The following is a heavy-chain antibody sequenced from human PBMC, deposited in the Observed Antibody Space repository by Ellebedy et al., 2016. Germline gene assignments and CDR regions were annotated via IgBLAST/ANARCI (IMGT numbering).Heavy chain of an antibody. CDR1: GYTFTGYY. V-gene: IGHV1-2*02. D-gene: IGHD1-26*01. CDR2: INPNSGGT. J-gene: IGHJ4*02. Sequence: ASVKVSCXASGYTFTGYYMHWVRQAPGQGLEWMGWINPNSGGTNYAQKFQGRVTMTRDTSISTAYMELSRLRSDDTAVYYCAREYAVGATTSGFDYWGQGTLVTVSS. CDR3: AREYAVGATTSGFDY.